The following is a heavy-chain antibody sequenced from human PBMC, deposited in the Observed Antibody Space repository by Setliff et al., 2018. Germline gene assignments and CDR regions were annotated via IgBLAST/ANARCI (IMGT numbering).Heavy chain of an antibody. J-gene: IGHJ6*03. V-gene: IGHV3-48*01. CDR1: GFTFSRYS. CDR2: ISSSSTTI. CDR3: ARSSAPIKRDYMDV. Sequence: SLRLSCAASGFTFSRYSMNWVRQGPGKGLEWLSYISSSSTTIYYADSVKGRFTVSRDNAKNSLYLQMNSLRADDAAAYYCARSSAPIKRDYMDVWGKGTTVTVSS. D-gene: IGHD2-2*02.